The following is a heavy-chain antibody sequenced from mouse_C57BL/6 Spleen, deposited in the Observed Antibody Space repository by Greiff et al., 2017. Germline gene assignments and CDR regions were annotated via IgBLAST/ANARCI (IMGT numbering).Heavy chain of an antibody. V-gene: IGHV1-42*01. D-gene: IGHD4-1*02. CDR1: GYSFTGYY. CDR2: INPSTGGT. CDR3: ARRYNWDDY. J-gene: IGHJ2*01. Sequence: VQLQQSGPELVKPGASVKISCKASGYSFTGYYMNWVKQSPEKSLEWIGEINPSTGGTTYNQKFKAKATLTVDKSSSTAYMQLKSLTSEDSAVYYCARRYNWDDYWGQGTTLTVSS.